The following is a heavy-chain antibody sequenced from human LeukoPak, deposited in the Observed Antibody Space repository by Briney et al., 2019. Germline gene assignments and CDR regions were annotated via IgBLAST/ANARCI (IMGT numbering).Heavy chain of an antibody. CDR3: ARDYCSSTSCYVYYYYGMDV. J-gene: IGHJ6*02. CDR1: GFSFSGYG. D-gene: IGHD2-2*01. CDR2: IYSGGST. V-gene: IGHV3-NL1*01. Sequence: GGSLRLSCAASGFSFSGYGMHWVRQAPGKGLEWVSVIYSGGSTYYADSVKGRFTISRDNSKNTLYLQMNSLRAEDTAVYYCARDYCSSTSCYVYYYYGMDVWGQGTTVTVSS.